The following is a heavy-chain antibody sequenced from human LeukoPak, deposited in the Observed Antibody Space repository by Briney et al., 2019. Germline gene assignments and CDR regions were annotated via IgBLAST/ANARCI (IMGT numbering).Heavy chain of an antibody. CDR3: ARGDIVATTRPLRSFDY. Sequence: PSETLSLTCTVSGGSISSGDYYWSWIRQPPGKGLEWVSSISSGTSYIYYADSVKGRFSISRDNAKNSLYLQMNSLRAEDTAVYYCARGDIVATTRPLRSFDYWGQGTLVTVSS. CDR2: ISSGTSYI. CDR1: GGSISSGDYY. D-gene: IGHD5-12*01. V-gene: IGHV3-21*01. J-gene: IGHJ4*02.